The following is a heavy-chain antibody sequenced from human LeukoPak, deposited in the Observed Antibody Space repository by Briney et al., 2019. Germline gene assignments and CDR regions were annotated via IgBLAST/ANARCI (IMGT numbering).Heavy chain of an antibody. J-gene: IGHJ6*03. CDR2: INWNGGST. CDR1: GFTFDDYG. Sequence: GGSLRLSCAASGFTFDDYGMSWVRQAPGKGLEWVSGINWNGGSTGYADSVKGRFTISRDNAKNSLYLQMNSLRAEDTALYHCARVKGSVPAATTYYYMDVWGKGTTVTVSS. CDR3: ARVKGSVPAATTYYYMDV. D-gene: IGHD2-2*01. V-gene: IGHV3-20*01.